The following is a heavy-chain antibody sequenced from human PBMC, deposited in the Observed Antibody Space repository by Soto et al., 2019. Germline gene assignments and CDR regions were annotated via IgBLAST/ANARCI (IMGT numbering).Heavy chain of an antibody. D-gene: IGHD3-22*01. CDR3: AGVLHDSSGSYFDG. Sequence: ETLSLTCAVSGYSISSDHYWGWIRQPPGKGLEWIGSIHHSGSSYNNPSLKGRLTISVDTSDNQFSLKLSSVTAADTAVYYCAGVLHDSSGSYFDGWGPGTLVTV. CDR1: GYSISSDHY. V-gene: IGHV4-38-2*01. J-gene: IGHJ4*02. CDR2: IHHSGSS.